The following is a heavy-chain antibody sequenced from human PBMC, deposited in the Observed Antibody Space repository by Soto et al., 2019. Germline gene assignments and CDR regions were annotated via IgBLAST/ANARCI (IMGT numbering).Heavy chain of an antibody. CDR3: VKDYDEDVGYDSDYFTY. D-gene: IGHD5-12*01. J-gene: IGHJ4*02. V-gene: IGHV3-9*01. Sequence: PGGSLRLYCEACGFDFDDYARHSVQQVSGKGVERVYGISWEKGSIGYADTVKGRFSISRDNAKNSLYLQMKSLRAEDTAFYPCVKDYDEDVGYDSDYFTYWGQGT. CDR1: GFDFDDYA. CDR2: ISWEKGSI.